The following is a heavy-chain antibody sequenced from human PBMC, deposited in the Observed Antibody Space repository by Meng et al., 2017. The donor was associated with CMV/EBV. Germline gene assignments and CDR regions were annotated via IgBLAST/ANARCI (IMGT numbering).Heavy chain of an antibody. V-gene: IGHV3-33*06. D-gene: IGHD5-12*01. Sequence: GESLKISCAASGFTFSSYGMHWVRQAPGKGLEWVAVIWYDGSNKYYADSVKGRFTISRDNSKNTLYLQMNSLRAEDTAVYYCAKEAGRYSGYDFGSYYYYYGMDVWGQGTTVTVSS. CDR2: IWYDGSNK. CDR1: GFTFSSYG. J-gene: IGHJ6*02. CDR3: AKEAGRYSGYDFGSYYYYYGMDV.